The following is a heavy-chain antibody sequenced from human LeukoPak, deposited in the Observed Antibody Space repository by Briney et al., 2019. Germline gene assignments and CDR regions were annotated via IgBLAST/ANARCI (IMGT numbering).Heavy chain of an antibody. J-gene: IGHJ6*02. CDR3: ARVNQLLYGMDV. CDR1: GFTFNSYA. Sequence: GGSLRLSCAASGFTFNSYAMHWVRQAPGKGLEWVAVISYDGSNKYYADSVKGRFTISRDNSKNTLYLQMNSLRAEDTAVYYCARVNQLLYGMDVWGQGTTVTVSS. D-gene: IGHD5-24*01. V-gene: IGHV3-30-3*01. CDR2: ISYDGSNK.